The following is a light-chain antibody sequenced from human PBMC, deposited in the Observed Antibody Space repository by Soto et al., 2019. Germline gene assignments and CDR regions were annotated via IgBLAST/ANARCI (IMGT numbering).Light chain of an antibody. Sequence: QSVPTQPPSVSGAPGQRVTISCTGSSSNIGAGYDVHWYQQLPGTAPKLLIHGNSNRPSGVPDRFSGSKSGTSASLAITGLQAEDEADYYCQSYDSRLSGSVFGGGTKLTVL. CDR2: GNS. CDR1: SSNIGAGYD. CDR3: QSYDSRLSGSV. V-gene: IGLV1-40*01. J-gene: IGLJ2*01.